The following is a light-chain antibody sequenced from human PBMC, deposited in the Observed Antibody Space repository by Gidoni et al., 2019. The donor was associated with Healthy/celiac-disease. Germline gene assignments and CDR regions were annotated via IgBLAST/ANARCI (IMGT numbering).Light chain of an antibody. CDR2: DVS. CDR3: SSYTSSSPYV. CDR1: SSDVGGYNY. V-gene: IGLV2-14*01. Sequence: QSTLTQPAAVSGAPGQSMTISCTGTSSDVGGYNYVSWYQQHPGKAPKLMIYDVSKRPSGVSNRFSGSKSGNTASLTISGLQAEAEADYYCSSYTSSSPYVFGTGTKVTVL. J-gene: IGLJ1*01.